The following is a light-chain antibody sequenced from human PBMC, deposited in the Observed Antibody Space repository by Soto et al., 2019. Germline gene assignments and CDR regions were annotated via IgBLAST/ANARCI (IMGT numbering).Light chain of an antibody. CDR2: GAS. CDR1: QSVSSSY. CDR3: QQYGSSPSIT. V-gene: IGKV3-20*01. Sequence: EIVLTQSPGTLSLSPGERATLSCRAIQSVSSSYLAWYQQKPGQAPRLLIYGASSRATGIPDRFSGSGSGTDSTLTISRLEPEDFAVYYCQQYGSSPSITFGQGTRLEIK. J-gene: IGKJ5*01.